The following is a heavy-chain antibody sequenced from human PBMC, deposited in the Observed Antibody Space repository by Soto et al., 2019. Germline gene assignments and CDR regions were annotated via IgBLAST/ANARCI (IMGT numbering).Heavy chain of an antibody. V-gene: IGHV3-23*01. CDR3: AKQRSPPAIGFDY. J-gene: IGHJ4*02. Sequence: GGSLRLSCAASGFTFISYAMSWVRQAPGRGLEWVSTIRGNGGTTSYADSVKGRFTTSRDNSKNTLNLQMNSLGAEDSALYYCAKQRSPPAIGFDYWGQGVLVTVSS. CDR2: IRGNGGTT. D-gene: IGHD2-2*01. CDR1: GFTFISYA.